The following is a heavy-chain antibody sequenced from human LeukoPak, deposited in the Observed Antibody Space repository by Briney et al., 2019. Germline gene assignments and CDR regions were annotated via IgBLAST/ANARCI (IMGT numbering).Heavy chain of an antibody. CDR3: AKMKGHPLQKYYMDV. CDR1: GFTFSGFA. J-gene: IGHJ6*01. D-gene: IGHD2/OR15-2a*01. CDR2: ISGSGDNT. V-gene: IGHV3-23*01. Sequence: GGSLRLSCAASGFTFSGFAMSWVRRTPGKGLEWVSGISGSGDNTLYAASVKGRFTISRDNSKNTLYLEMNSLRAEDTAIYYCAKMKGHPLQKYYMDVWEQGTTVTVSS.